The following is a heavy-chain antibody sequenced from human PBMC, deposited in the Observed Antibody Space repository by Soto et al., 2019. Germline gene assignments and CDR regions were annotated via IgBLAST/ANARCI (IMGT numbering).Heavy chain of an antibody. Sequence: GGSLRHSCAASGVTFSSYIMSWGRQATRKGLEWVSYISSRSSTIYSADSVKGRFTISRENAKNSLYLQMNSLRAEDTAVYYCARDQIAARSYYYYYMDVWGKGTTVTVSS. CDR1: GVTFSSYI. V-gene: IGHV3-48*01. J-gene: IGHJ6*03. D-gene: IGHD6-6*01. CDR3: ARDQIAARSYYYYYMDV. CDR2: ISSRSSTI.